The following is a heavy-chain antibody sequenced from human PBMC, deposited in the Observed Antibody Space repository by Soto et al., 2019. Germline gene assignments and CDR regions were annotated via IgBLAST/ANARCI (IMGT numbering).Heavy chain of an antibody. CDR1: GGSISSGGYY. J-gene: IGHJ4*02. CDR3: AGSDYYDTSGYYYRVDY. V-gene: IGHV4-31*03. Sequence: QVQLQESGPGLVKPSQTLSLTCTVSGGSISSGGYYWSWIRQHPGKGLEWIGYIYYSGSTYYNPSLKSRVTISEDTSKNQFSLKLSSVTAADTGVYYCAGSDYYDTSGYYYRVDYWGQGTLVTVSS. D-gene: IGHD3-22*01. CDR2: IYYSGST.